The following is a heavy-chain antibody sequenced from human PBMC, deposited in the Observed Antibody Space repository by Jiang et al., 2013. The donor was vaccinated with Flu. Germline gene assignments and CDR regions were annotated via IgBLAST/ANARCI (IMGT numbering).Heavy chain of an antibody. J-gene: IGHJ4*02. D-gene: IGHD2-15*01. CDR2: IDHSGST. V-gene: IGHV4-34*01. CDR1: GGSFRGYY. CDR3: AALRRLEAATPATH. Sequence: LLKPSETLSLTCGVYGGSFRGYYWSWVRQSPGKGLEWIGEIDHSGSTNYNPSLVSRVTISADTSKNQFSLELTSVTAADTAVFYCAALRRLEAATPATHWGQGTLVTVSS.